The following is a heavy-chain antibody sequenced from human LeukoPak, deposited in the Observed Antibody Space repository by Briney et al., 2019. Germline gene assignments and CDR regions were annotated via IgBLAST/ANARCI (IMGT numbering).Heavy chain of an antibody. Sequence: GGSLRLSCAASGFTFSSYAMSWVRQAPGKGLEWVSAISGSGGSTCYADSVKGRFTISRDNSKNTLYLQMNSLRAEDTAVYYCAKGVSSGWYTRFDPWGQGTPVTVSS. D-gene: IGHD6-19*01. J-gene: IGHJ5*02. CDR2: ISGSGGST. CDR1: GFTFSSYA. V-gene: IGHV3-23*01. CDR3: AKGVSSGWYTRFDP.